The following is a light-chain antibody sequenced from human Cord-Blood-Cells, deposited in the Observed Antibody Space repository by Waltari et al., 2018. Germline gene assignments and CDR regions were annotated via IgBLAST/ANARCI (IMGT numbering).Light chain of an antibody. CDR3: SSYTSSSARV. V-gene: IGLV2-14*03. CDR1: SSDVGGYNY. J-gene: IGLJ3*02. CDR2: DVS. Sequence: QSALTQPASVSGSPGQSITISCTGTSSDVGGYNYVSWYQQHPGKAPKLMIYDVSNRPAVVSKRFSGSKSGNTAALTISGRKAGDEAEYYCSSYTSSSARVLGGGTKLTVL.